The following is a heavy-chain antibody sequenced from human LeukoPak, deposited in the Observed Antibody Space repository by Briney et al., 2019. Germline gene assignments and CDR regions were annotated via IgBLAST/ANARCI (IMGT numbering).Heavy chain of an antibody. CDR2: ISYDGSNK. CDR3: ARDQRAFDI. Sequence: GGSLRLSCAASGFTFRSYAMHWVRQAPGKGLEWVAVISYDGSNKYYADSVKGRFTISRDNSKNTLYLQMNSLRAEDTAVYYCARDQRAFDIWGQGTMVTVPS. CDR1: GFTFRSYA. V-gene: IGHV3-30*04. J-gene: IGHJ3*02.